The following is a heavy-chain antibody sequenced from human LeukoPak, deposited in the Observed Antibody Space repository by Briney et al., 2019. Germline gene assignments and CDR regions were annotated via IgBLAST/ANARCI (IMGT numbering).Heavy chain of an antibody. CDR2: IYSSGST. V-gene: IGHV4-4*07. J-gene: IGHJ4*02. CDR3: VRCRGTTVLTRFDN. Sequence: SETLSLTCTVSGGSISNYYWSWIRQPAGKGLEWIGRIYSSGSTNYYPSLKSRVTMSVDTSKNQFSVNLTSVTAADTAVYYCVRCRGTTVLTRFDNWGQGTLVTVSS. D-gene: IGHD4/OR15-4a*01. CDR1: GGSISNYY.